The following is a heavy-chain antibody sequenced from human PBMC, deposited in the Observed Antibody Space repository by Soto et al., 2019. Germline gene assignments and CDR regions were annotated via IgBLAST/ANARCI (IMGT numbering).Heavy chain of an antibody. Sequence: KASQTLSLPCSVSRYSISSGYYWAWIRQPQGKGLEWIGSINDSGSTYDKPSVKRRVNISVDTSKNPFSLKMSSVTAADTAVYYCERDYPRFGELLQPSGHYYYYGMDVWAKGPRSPSP. D-gene: IGHD3-10*02. CDR3: ERDYPRFGELLQPSGHYYYYGMDV. CDR2: INDSGST. J-gene: IGHJ6*02. CDR1: RYSISSGYY. V-gene: IGHV4-38-2*02.